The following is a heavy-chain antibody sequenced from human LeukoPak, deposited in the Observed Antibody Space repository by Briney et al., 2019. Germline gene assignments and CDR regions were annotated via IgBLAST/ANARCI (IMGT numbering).Heavy chain of an antibody. V-gene: IGHV3-23*01. CDR2: ISGSGGST. CDR3: AEQWLDSLTY. CDR1: GCTFSTYA. D-gene: IGHD6-19*01. J-gene: IGHJ4*02. Sequence: GGSLRLSCAASGCTFSTYAMSWVRQAPGKGLEWVSAISGSGGSTYYADSVKGRFTISRDNSKNTLYLQMNSLRAEDTAVYYCAEQWLDSLTYWGQGTLVTVSS.